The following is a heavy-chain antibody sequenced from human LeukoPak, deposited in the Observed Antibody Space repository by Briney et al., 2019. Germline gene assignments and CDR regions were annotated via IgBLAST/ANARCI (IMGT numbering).Heavy chain of an antibody. CDR2: MNPNSGNT. D-gene: IGHD3-9*01. J-gene: IGHJ4*02. CDR3: ARATGKDILTGRKLDY. CDR1: GYTFTTYD. Sequence: ASVKVSCKASGYTFTTYDINWVRQTTGHGLEWMGWMNPNSGNTGYAQRFQGRVTMTRNSSISTAYMDLSSLGSEDTAVYCCARATGKDILTGRKLDYWGQGTLVTVSS. V-gene: IGHV1-8*01.